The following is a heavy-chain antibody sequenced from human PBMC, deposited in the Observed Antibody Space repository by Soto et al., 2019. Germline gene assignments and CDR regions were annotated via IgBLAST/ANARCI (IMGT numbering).Heavy chain of an antibody. D-gene: IGHD1-26*01. Sequence: QVQLVQSGAEVKKPGASVKVSCKASGYTFTSYYMHWVRQAPGQGLEWMGIINPSGGSTSYAQKFQVRVTMTRDTATSTGYMELSSLRSEDTAVYYCARRDQDPIVGAEIGPHVGEFDYWGQGTLVTVSS. CDR2: INPSGGST. V-gene: IGHV1-46*01. J-gene: IGHJ4*02. CDR3: ARRDQDPIVGAEIGPHVGEFDY. CDR1: GYTFTSYY.